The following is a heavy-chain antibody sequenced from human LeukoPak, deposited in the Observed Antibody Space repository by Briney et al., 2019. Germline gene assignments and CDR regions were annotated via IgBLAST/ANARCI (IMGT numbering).Heavy chain of an antibody. V-gene: IGHV3-66*01. D-gene: IGHD3-10*01. Sequence: GGSLRLSCAASGFTVSSNYMSWVRQAPGKGLEWVSVIYSGGSTYYADSVKGRFTISGDNSKNTLYLQMNSLRAEDTAVYYCARDSSNYVYYYGMDVWGQGTTVTVSS. J-gene: IGHJ6*02. CDR3: ARDSSNYVYYYGMDV. CDR1: GFTVSSNY. CDR2: IYSGGST.